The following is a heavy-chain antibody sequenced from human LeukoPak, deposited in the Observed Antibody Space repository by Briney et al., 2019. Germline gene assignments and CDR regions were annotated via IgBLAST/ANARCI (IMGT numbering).Heavy chain of an antibody. Sequence: GGSLRLSCTGSGFTSDFTFRNAWMSWVRQAPGKGLEWIGRIKSQSDGGPTDYAAPVKGRFIISRDDSKNTFYLHMSSLKPDDTAVYFCTTGIASGQGVLVTVS. D-gene: IGHD2-21*01. CDR3: TTGIA. V-gene: IGHV3-15*01. CDR2: IKSQSDGGPT. CDR1: GFTSDFTFRNAW. J-gene: IGHJ5*02.